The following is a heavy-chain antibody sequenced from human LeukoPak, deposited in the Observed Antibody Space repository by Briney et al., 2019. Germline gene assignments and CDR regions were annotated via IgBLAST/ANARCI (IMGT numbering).Heavy chain of an antibody. Sequence: SETLSLTCAVYGGSLSGYYWSWIRQPPGKGLEWIGEINHSGSTNYNPSLKSRVTISVDTSKDQLSLKLSSMTAADTAVYYCARQWLVSPLFDYWGQGTLVTVSS. D-gene: IGHD6-19*01. CDR2: INHSGST. V-gene: IGHV4-34*01. CDR1: GGSLSGYY. CDR3: ARQWLVSPLFDY. J-gene: IGHJ4*02.